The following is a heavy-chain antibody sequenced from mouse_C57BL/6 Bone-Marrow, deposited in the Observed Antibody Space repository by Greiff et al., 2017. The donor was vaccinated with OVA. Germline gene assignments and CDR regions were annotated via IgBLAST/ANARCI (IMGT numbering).Heavy chain of an antibody. J-gene: IGHJ2*01. V-gene: IGHV1-54*01. CDR3: ARQALRSLFDY. D-gene: IGHD1-1*01. CDR1: GYAFTNYL. Sequence: QVQLQQSGAELVRPGTSVKVSCKASGYAFTNYLIEWVKQRPGQGLEWIGVINPGSGGTNYNEKFKGKATLTADKSSSTAYMQLSSLTSEDSAVYFCARQALRSLFDYWGQGTTLTVSS. CDR2: INPGSGGT.